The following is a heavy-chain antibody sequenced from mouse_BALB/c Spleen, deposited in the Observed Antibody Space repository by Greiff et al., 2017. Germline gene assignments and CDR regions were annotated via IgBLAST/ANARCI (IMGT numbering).Heavy chain of an antibody. D-gene: IGHD5-1-1*01. V-gene: IGHV1-7*01. CDR2: INPSTGYT. CDR3: AKIPYFDY. CDR1: GYTFTSYW. Sequence: VQLQQSGAELAKPGASVKMSCKASGYTFTSYWMHWVKQRPGKGLEWIGYINPSTGYTEYNQKFKDKATLTADKSSSTAYMQLSSLTSEDSAVYYCAKIPYFDYGAQATTLTV. J-gene: IGHJ2*01.